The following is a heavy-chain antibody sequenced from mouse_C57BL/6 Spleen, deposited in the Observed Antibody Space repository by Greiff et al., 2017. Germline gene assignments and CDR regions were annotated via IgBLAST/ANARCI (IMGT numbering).Heavy chain of an antibody. D-gene: IGHD3-3*01. Sequence: QVPLQQPGAELVRPGPSVKLSCKASGYTFTSSWMHWVKQRPGQGLEWIGVIAPSDSYTNYHQKFKGKATLTVDSYSITAYMQLSSLTSEDSEVYYCARSGGHYYAMDYWGQGTSVTVSS. V-gene: IGHV1-59*01. CDR1: GYTFTSSW. CDR2: IAPSDSYT. J-gene: IGHJ4*01. CDR3: ARSGGHYYAMDY.